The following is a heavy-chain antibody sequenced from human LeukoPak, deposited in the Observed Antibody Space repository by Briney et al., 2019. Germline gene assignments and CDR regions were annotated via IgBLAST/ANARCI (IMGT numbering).Heavy chain of an antibody. V-gene: IGHV3-30*18. CDR3: AKGGLYNWNDGDAFDI. CDR1: GFSFCSYG. D-gene: IGHD1-20*01. J-gene: IGHJ3*02. Sequence: PGGSPRLSCAASGFSFCSYGMHWVRQAPAKGLEWLAVISYDGSNKYYADSVKGRFTISRDNSKNTLYLQMNSLRAEDTAVYYCAKGGLYNWNDGDAFDIWGQGTMVTVSS. CDR2: ISYDGSNK.